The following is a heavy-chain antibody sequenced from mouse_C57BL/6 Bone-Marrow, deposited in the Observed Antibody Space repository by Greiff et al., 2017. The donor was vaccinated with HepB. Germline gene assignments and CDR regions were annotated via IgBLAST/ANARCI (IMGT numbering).Heavy chain of an antibody. J-gene: IGHJ3*01. V-gene: IGHV5-9*01. CDR3: ARDYYGSSYVRFAY. CDR2: ISGGGGNT. D-gene: IGHD1-1*01. CDR1: GFTFSSYT. Sequence: EVKLVESGGGLVKPGGSLKLSCAASGFTFSSYTMSWVRQTPEKRLEWVATISGGGGNTYYPDSVKGRFTISRDNAKNTLYLQMSSLRSEDTALYYCARDYYGSSYVRFAYWGQGTLVTVSA.